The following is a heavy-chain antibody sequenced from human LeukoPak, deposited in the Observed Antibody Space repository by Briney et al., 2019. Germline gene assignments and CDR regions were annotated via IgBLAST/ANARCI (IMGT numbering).Heavy chain of an antibody. D-gene: IGHD3-22*01. J-gene: IGHJ4*02. CDR3: ARAPDSSGYYSYFDY. CDR1: GFTLSNYA. Sequence: GGSLRLSCAASGFTLSNYAMSWVRQAPGKGLEWVAVISYGGSNKYYADSVKGRFTISRDNSKNTLYLQMNSLRAEDTAVYYCARAPDSSGYYSYFDYWGQGTLVTVSS. V-gene: IGHV3-30-3*01. CDR2: ISYGGSNK.